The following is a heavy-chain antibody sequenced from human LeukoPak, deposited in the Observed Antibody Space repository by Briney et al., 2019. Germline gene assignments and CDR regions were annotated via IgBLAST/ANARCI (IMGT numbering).Heavy chain of an antibody. V-gene: IGHV3-7*01. CDR1: GFTFSIYW. D-gene: IGHD3-22*01. Sequence: HPGGSLRLSCAASGFTFSIYWMSWVRQAPGKGLEWVANIKQDGSEKYYVDSVKCRFTISRDNAKNSLYLQMNSLRAEDTAVYYCARVGIAYYYDSSGYYTDFWGQGTLVTVSS. J-gene: IGHJ4*02. CDR3: ARVGIAYYYDSSGYYTDF. CDR2: IKQDGSEK.